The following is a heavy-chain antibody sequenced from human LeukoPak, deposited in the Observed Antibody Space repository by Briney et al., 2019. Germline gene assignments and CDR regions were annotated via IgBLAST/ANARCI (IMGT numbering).Heavy chain of an antibody. J-gene: IGHJ4*02. CDR2: SSHDGTNR. Sequence: GGSLRLSCAASGFTLSSHGMHWVRQAPGKGLEWVAFSSHDGTNRYYADSMQGRFTISRDNSKNTLFLQMSSLGPEDTAVYYCAKGATVTGYYLDLWGQGTLVIISS. CDR3: AKGATVTGYYLDL. D-gene: IGHD4-17*01. V-gene: IGHV3-30*18. CDR1: GFTLSSHG.